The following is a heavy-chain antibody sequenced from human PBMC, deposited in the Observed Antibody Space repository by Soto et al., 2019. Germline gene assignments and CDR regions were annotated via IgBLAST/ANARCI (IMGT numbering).Heavy chain of an antibody. J-gene: IGHJ5*02. CDR1: GGSISSGDYY. CDR3: AREDCSGGSCYSTEENRFDP. D-gene: IGHD2-15*01. Sequence: QVQLQESGPGLVKPSQTLSLTCTVSGGSISSGDYYWSWIRQPPGKGLEWIGYIYYSGSTYYNPSLKSRVTISVDTSKNQFSLKLSSVTAADTAVYYCAREDCSGGSCYSTEENRFDPWGQGTLVTVSS. V-gene: IGHV4-30-4*01. CDR2: IYYSGST.